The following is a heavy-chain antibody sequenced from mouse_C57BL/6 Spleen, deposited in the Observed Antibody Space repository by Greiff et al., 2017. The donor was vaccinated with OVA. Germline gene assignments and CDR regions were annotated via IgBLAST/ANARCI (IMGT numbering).Heavy chain of an antibody. CDR1: GFTFSDYY. CDR3: ARSYGSSYIDY. J-gene: IGHJ2*01. D-gene: IGHD1-1*01. Sequence: EVKLVESEGGLVQPGSSMKLSCTASGFTFSDYYMAWVRQVPEKGLEWVANINYDGSSTYYLDSLKSRFIISRDNAKNILYLQMSSLKSEDTATYYCARSYGSSYIDYWGQGTTLTVSS. V-gene: IGHV5-16*01. CDR2: INYDGSST.